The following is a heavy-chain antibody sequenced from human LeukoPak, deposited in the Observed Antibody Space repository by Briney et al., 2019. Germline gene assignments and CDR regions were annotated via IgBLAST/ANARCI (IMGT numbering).Heavy chain of an antibody. CDR3: AQDGYNWNYANWFDP. J-gene: IGHJ5*02. D-gene: IGHD1-7*01. Sequence: GSLRLLYAASGFTVNSKHISWVRQAPGKGLEWGSVIFSGGDTYYADSVKGRFTISRGNSKNALYLQMNTLRAEHTAVYYCAQDGYNWNYANWFDPWGQGTLVTVSS. V-gene: IGHV3-66*01. CDR2: IFSGGDT. CDR1: GFTVNSKH.